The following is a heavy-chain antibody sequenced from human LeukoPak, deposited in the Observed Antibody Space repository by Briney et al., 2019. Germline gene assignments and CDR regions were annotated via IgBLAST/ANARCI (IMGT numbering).Heavy chain of an antibody. V-gene: IGHV1-2*02. J-gene: IGHJ4*02. CDR1: GYTFTDYY. CDR2: INPKSGGS. CDR3: TRDGKRGYSYGLQDL. Sequence: ASVTVSCKASGYTFTDYYLHWVRQAPGQGLEWMGWINPKSGGSNYAQKFQGRVTLTSDTSFITAYMELSRLRSDDTAVYYCTRDGKRGYSYGLQDLWGQGTLVTVSS. D-gene: IGHD5-18*01.